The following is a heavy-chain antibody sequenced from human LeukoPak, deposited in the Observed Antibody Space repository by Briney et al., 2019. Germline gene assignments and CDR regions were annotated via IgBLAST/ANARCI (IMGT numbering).Heavy chain of an antibody. CDR2: ISAYNGNT. CDR1: GGTFSSYA. D-gene: IGHD3-22*01. Sequence: GSSVKVPCKASGGTFSSYAISWVRQAPGQGLEWMGWISAYNGNTNYAQKLQGRVTMTADTSTSAAYMELRSLRSDDTAVYYCARDFQYYDSSGYGHWGQGTLVTVPS. J-gene: IGHJ4*02. CDR3: ARDFQYYDSSGYGH. V-gene: IGHV1-18*01.